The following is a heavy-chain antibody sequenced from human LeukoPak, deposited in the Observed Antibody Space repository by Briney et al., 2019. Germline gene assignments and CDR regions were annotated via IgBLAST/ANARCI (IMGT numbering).Heavy chain of an antibody. V-gene: IGHV3-30-3*01. J-gene: IGHJ4*02. Sequence: GRSLRLSCAASGFTFSSYAMHWVRQAPGKGLEWVAVISYDGSNKYYADSVKGRFTISRENSKNTLYLQMNSLRAEDTSVYYFARAIVFTSSFDYWGQGTLVTVSS. D-gene: IGHD1-26*01. CDR3: ARAIVFTSSFDY. CDR2: ISYDGSNK. CDR1: GFTFSSYA.